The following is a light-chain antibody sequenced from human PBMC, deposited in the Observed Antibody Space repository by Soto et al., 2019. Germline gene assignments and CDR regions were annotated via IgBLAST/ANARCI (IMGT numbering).Light chain of an antibody. Sequence: DIQMTHSPSTLSASVGARVNITCRASQSISSWLAWYQQKKGKAPKLLIYDASSLETGVPSRLSGSGYGTELTITIRSMQNDDFETYYCQQANSSPPTFGHGTRLEIK. CDR3: QQANSSPPT. V-gene: IGKV1-5*01. CDR1: QSISSW. CDR2: DAS. J-gene: IGKJ5*01.